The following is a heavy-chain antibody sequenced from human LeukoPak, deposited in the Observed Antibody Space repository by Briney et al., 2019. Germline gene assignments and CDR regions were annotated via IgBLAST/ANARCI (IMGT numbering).Heavy chain of an antibody. CDR3: ARVPGPMGVPGAIDY. CDR1: GFTFSSYA. Sequence: GGSLRLSCAASGFTFSSYAMSWVRQAPGKGLEWVSAISGSGGSTYYADSVKGRFTISRDNSKNTLYLQMNSLRAEDTAVYYCARVPGPMGVPGAIDYWGQGTLVTVSS. D-gene: IGHD2-2*02. CDR2: ISGSGGST. V-gene: IGHV3-23*01. J-gene: IGHJ4*02.